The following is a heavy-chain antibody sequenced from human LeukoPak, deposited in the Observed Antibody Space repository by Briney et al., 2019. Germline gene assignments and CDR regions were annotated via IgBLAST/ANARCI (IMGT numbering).Heavy chain of an antibody. D-gene: IGHD3-22*01. V-gene: IGHV3-49*04. CDR1: GFTFGDYA. J-gene: IGHJ3*02. Sequence: GGSLRLSCTASGFTFGDYAMSWVRQAPGKGLEWVGFIRSKAYGGTTEYAASVKGGFTISRDDSKSIAYLQMNSLKTEDTAVYYCTRDGRRLRAFDIWGQGTMVTVSS. CDR2: IRSKAYGGTT. CDR3: TRDGRRLRAFDI.